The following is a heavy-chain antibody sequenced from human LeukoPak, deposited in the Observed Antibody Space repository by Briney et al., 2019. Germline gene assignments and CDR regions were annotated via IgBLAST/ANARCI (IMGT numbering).Heavy chain of an antibody. CDR1: GFTFSSYA. D-gene: IGHD3-22*01. V-gene: IGHV3-64*02. CDR2: MSSNGGTI. J-gene: IGHJ4*02. CDR3: ARGRRSYDGSTYYRYYFDY. Sequence: GGSLTLSCPASGFTFSSYAMLWVRQAPGKGLEYVSSMSSNGGTIYYADSVKGRFTITRDNSKNTLYLQMGSLRTEDMAVYYCARGRRSYDGSTYYRYYFDYWGQGTLVTVSS.